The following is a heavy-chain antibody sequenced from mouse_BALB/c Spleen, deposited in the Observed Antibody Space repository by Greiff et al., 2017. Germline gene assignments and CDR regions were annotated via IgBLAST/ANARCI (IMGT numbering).Heavy chain of an antibody. D-gene: IGHD1-2*01. V-gene: IGHV14-1*02. J-gene: IGHJ2*01. CDR2: IDPENGNT. Sequence: EVQLQQSGAELVRPGALVKLSCKASGFNIKDYYMHWVKQRPEQGLEWIGWIDPENGNTIYDPKFQGKASITADTSSNTAYLQLSSLTSEDTAVYYCALITTAHFDYWGQGTTLTVSS. CDR1: GFNIKDYY. CDR3: ALITTAHFDY.